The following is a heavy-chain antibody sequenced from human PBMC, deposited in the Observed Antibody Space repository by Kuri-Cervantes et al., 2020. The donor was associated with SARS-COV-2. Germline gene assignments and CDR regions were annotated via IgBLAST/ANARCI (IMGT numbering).Heavy chain of an antibody. CDR2: IGSSRGSK. V-gene: IGHV3-21*04. CDR3: ARGPDCSSTSCYLGFDY. CDR1: GFAFSNFT. J-gene: IGHJ4*02. D-gene: IGHD2-2*01. Sequence: GGSLRLSCAASGFAFSNFTLNWVRQAPGKGLEWVSSIGSSRGSKYFADSVKGRFTISRDNAKNTLYLQMNSLRAEDTAVYYCARGPDCSSTSCYLGFDYWGQGTLVTVSS.